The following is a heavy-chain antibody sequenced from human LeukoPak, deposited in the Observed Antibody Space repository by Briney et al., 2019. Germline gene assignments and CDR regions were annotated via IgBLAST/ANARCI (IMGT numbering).Heavy chain of an antibody. CDR3: ARTTLGWEPHHNFDY. J-gene: IGHJ4*02. CDR1: GFTFSSYA. CDR2: ISGSGGST. D-gene: IGHD1-26*01. Sequence: QAGGSLRLPCAASGFTFSSYAMSWVRQAPGKGLEWVSAISGSGGSTYYADSVKGRFTISRDNAKNSLYLQMNSLRAEDTAVYYCARTTLGWEPHHNFDYWGQGTLVTVSS. V-gene: IGHV3-23*01.